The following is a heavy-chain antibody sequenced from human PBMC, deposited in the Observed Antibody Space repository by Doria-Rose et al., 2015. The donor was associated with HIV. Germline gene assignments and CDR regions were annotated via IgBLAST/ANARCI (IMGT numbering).Heavy chain of an antibody. V-gene: IGHV4-34*01. Sequence: QVQLQESGAGLVKPSETLSLTCAVFGGSFSGYYWSWIRQPPGKGLEWIGEINHSGSTNYKTSIKSRVTISLDTSKILFALKLSSVPAADTAVYYCARGLLRGGWNDVDYYYGMDVWGQGTTVTVSS. D-gene: IGHD1-1*01. CDR1: GGSFSGYY. CDR3: ARGLLRGGWNDVDYYYGMDV. CDR2: INHSGST. J-gene: IGHJ6*02.